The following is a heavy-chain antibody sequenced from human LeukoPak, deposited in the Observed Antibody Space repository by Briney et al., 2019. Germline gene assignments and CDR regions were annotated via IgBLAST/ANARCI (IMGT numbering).Heavy chain of an antibody. D-gene: IGHD3-22*01. V-gene: IGHV3-9*01. CDR2: ISWNSGSI. Sequence: PGGSLRLSCAASGFTFDDYAMDWVRHAPGKGVEGVSGISWNSGSIVYADSVKGRFTISRDNAKNSLYLQMNSLRAEDTALYYCAKADSSGYSFAFDIWGQGTMVTVSS. CDR1: GFTFDDYA. CDR3: AKADSSGYSFAFDI. J-gene: IGHJ3*02.